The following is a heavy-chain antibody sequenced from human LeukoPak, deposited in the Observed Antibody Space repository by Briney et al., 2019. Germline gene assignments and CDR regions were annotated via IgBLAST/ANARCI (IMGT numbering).Heavy chain of an antibody. CDR1: GGSFSVYY. Sequence: PSETLSLTCAVYGGSFSVYYWSWIRQPPGKGLEWIGEINHSGSTNYNPSLKSRVTISVDTSKNQFSLKLSSVTAADTAVYYCARGNDGQGDFWSGYYSPDYYGMDVWGQGTTVTGSS. D-gene: IGHD3-3*01. CDR2: INHSGST. J-gene: IGHJ6*02. CDR3: ARGNDGQGDFWSGYYSPDYYGMDV. V-gene: IGHV4-34*01.